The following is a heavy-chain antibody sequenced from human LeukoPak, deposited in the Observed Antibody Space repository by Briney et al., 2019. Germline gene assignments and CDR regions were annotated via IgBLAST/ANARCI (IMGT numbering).Heavy chain of an antibody. D-gene: IGHD1-26*01. CDR2: IKQDGKET. CDR3: ARDLPWYSGSYQAAFDI. V-gene: IGHV3-7*01. J-gene: IGHJ3*02. Sequence: PGGSLRLSCAASGFTFSSYWMSWVRQAPGKGLEWVSNIKQDGKETYYVDSVKGRFTISRDNAKNTVYLQMNSLRAEDTAVYYCARDLPWYSGSYQAAFDIGGQGTMVTVST. CDR1: GFTFSSYW.